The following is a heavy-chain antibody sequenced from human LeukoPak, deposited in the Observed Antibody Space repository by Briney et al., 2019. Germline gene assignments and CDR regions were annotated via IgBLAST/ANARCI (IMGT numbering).Heavy chain of an antibody. CDR1: GFTFDDYA. D-gene: IGHD6-13*01. V-gene: IGHV3-9*01. CDR2: ISWNSGGI. J-gene: IGHJ3*02. CDR3: AKGIAAAPDAFDI. Sequence: GGSLRLSCAASGFTFDDYAMHWVRQAPGKGLEWVSGISWNSGGIGYADSVKGRFTISRDNAKNSLYLQMNSLRAEDTALYYCAKGIAAAPDAFDIWGQGTMVTVSS.